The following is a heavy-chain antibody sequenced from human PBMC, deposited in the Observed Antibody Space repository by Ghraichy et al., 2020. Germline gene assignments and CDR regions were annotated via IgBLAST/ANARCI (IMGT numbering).Heavy chain of an antibody. CDR3: ATDMRRGIPAAIIGVY. J-gene: IGHJ4*02. CDR1: GYTLTELS. Sequence: ASVKVSCKVSGYTLTELSMHWVRQAPGKGLEWMGGFDPEDGETIYAQKFQGRVTMTEDTSTDTAYMELSSLRSEDTAVYYCATDMRRGIPAAIIGVYWGQGTLVTV. CDR2: FDPEDGET. D-gene: IGHD2-2*02. V-gene: IGHV1-24*01.